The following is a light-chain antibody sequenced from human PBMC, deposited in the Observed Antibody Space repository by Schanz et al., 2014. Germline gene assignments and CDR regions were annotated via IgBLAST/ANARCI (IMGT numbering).Light chain of an antibody. Sequence: QSALTQPASVSGSPGQSITISCTGTSSDVGSYKLVSWYQQHPGKAPKLIIYDVSNRPSGVSGRFSGSKSGDAAYLTISGLQAEDEADYYCSSYTSSSTDWVFGGGTKLTVL. J-gene: IGLJ3*02. V-gene: IGLV2-14*02. CDR3: SSYTSSSTDWV. CDR1: SSDVGSYKL. CDR2: DVS.